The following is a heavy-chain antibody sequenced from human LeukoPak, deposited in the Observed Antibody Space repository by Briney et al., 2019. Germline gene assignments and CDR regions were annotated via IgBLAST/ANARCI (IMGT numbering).Heavy chain of an antibody. V-gene: IGHV5-51*01. CDR2: IYSGDSDT. D-gene: IGHD6-19*01. CDR3: ARQSLEAVALV. CDR1: GYSFTSYW. Sequence: GESLKISCKGSGYSFTSYWIGWLRQMPGKGLKWMGIIYSGDSDTRYSPSFQGQVTISADKSISTAYLQWSSLKASDTAMYYCARQSLEAVALVWGQGTLVTVSS. J-gene: IGHJ4*02.